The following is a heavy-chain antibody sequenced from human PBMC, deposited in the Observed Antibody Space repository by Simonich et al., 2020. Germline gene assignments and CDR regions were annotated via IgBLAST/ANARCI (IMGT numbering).Heavy chain of an antibody. CDR2: INHSGST. Sequence: QVQLQQWGAGLLKPSETLSLTCAVYGWSFSGYYWSWIRQPPVKGLEGIGEINHSGSTNYNPSRKRRVTISVDTSKNQFSLKLSSVTAADTAVYYCASPSGSYAGGHAFDIWGQGTMVTVSS. CDR1: GWSFSGYY. V-gene: IGHV4-34*01. J-gene: IGHJ3*02. D-gene: IGHD1-26*01. CDR3: ASPSGSYAGGHAFDI.